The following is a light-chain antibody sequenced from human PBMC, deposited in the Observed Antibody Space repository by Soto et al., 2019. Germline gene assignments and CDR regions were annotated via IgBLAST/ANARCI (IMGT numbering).Light chain of an antibody. CDR3: QQSYNNPWT. CDR1: QSISSY. CDR2: AAS. V-gene: IGKV1-39*01. Sequence: DIQMTQSPSSLSASVGDRVTITCRASQSISSYLNWFQQKPGQAPKLLIYAASSLQSGVPSRFSGSGSGTDFTLTIISLQPEDFATYYCQQSYNNPWTFGQGTKVEIK. J-gene: IGKJ1*01.